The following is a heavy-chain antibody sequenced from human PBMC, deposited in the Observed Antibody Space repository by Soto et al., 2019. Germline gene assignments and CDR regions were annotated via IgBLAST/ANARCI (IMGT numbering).Heavy chain of an antibody. J-gene: IGHJ4*02. CDR3: AKGNYYDSSGAYSEVDK. V-gene: IGHV3-30*18. D-gene: IGHD3-22*01. Sequence: QVQLVESGGGVVQPGRSLRLSCAASGFTFSTYGMHWVRQAPGKGLVWVAIISYDGSNEYYADSVKGRITISRDNSKNMVHRQMASLAAEYTAVFYWAKGNYYDSSGAYSEVDKWGQGPLVIVSS. CDR1: GFTFSTYG. CDR2: ISYDGSNE.